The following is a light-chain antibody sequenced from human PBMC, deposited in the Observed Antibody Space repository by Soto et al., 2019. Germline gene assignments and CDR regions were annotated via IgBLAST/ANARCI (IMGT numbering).Light chain of an antibody. V-gene: IGKV1-5*03. CDR1: QSVSIR. CDR3: QQNNSHRA. J-gene: IGKJ1*01. Sequence: DIQMTQSPSTLSASVGDRVTITCRSSQSVSIRLAWYQHKAGKAPNLLIHRASSLEDGVSSRFSGSGSGTDFTLTISSLQPDDSATYYCQQNNSHRAFGQGTKLEIK. CDR2: RAS.